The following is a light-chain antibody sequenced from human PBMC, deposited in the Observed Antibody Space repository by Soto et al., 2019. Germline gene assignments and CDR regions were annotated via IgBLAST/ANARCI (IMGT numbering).Light chain of an antibody. J-gene: IGLJ1*01. CDR2: AVN. Sequence: QSVLTQPASVSGSPGHSITISCTGTGSDIGSYKYVSWYQQHPGKAPKLIIFAVNNRPSGVSDRFSGPKSGNTASLIISGLQDEDEADYYCASYTSISSLGVFGTGTKVTVL. CDR3: ASYTSISSLGV. V-gene: IGLV2-14*03. CDR1: GSDIGSYKY.